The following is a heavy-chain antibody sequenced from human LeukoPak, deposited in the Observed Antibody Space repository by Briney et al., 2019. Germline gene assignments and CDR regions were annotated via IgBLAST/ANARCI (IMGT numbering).Heavy chain of an antibody. CDR2: IRSKAYGGTT. Sequence: GSLRLSRTASGFTFGDYAMSWFRQAPGKGLEWVGFIRSKAYGGTTEYAASVKGRFTISRDDSKSIAYLQMYSLKTEDTAVYYCTRDRRLHYYDSSDLDYWGQGALVTVSS. CDR1: GFTFGDYA. CDR3: TRDRRLHYYDSSDLDY. J-gene: IGHJ4*02. V-gene: IGHV3-49*03. D-gene: IGHD3-22*01.